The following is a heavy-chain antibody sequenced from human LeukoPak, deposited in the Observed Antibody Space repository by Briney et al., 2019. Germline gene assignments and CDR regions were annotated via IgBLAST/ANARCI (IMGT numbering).Heavy chain of an antibody. CDR1: GFTSSSYA. Sequence: GGSLRLSCSASGFTSSSYAMHWVRQAPGKGLEYVSAISSNGGSTYYAGSVKGRFTISRDNSKNTLYLQMSSLRAEDTAVYYCVKRIAAASMDVWGQGTTVTVSS. CDR3: VKRIAAASMDV. J-gene: IGHJ6*02. CDR2: ISSNGGST. V-gene: IGHV3-64D*06. D-gene: IGHD6-13*01.